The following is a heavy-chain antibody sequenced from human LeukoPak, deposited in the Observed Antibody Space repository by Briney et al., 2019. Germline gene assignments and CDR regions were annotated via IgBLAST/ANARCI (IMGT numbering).Heavy chain of an antibody. V-gene: IGHV3-7*01. CDR1: GFTFSSYC. CDR2: IKQDGSEK. J-gene: IGHJ3*02. CDR3: ARDRKQWLVRRGAFDI. Sequence: GGSLRLSCAASGFTFSSYCMSWVRQAPGKGLEWVANIKQDGSEKYYVDSVKGRFTISRDNAKNSLYLQMNSLRAEDTAVYYCARDRKQWLVRRGAFDIWGQGTMVTVSS. D-gene: IGHD6-19*01.